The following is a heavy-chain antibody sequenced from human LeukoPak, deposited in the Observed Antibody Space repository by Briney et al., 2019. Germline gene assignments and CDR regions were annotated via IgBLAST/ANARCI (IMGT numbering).Heavy chain of an antibody. J-gene: IGHJ5*02. CDR1: GFTFDDYG. D-gene: IGHD6-6*01. Sequence: GGSLRLSCAASGFTFDDYGMNWVRQAPGKGLEWVSGINWNGDSTGYADSVKGRLTISRDNAKNSLYLQMNSLRAEDTAVYYCARAGAARPARFDPWGQGTLVTVSS. CDR2: INWNGDST. CDR3: ARAGAARPARFDP. V-gene: IGHV3-20*04.